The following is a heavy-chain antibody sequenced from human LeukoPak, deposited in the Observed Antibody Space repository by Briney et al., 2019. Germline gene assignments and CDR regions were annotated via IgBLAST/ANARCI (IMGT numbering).Heavy chain of an antibody. D-gene: IGHD3-10*01. CDR3: ATGTLVRGLGD. CDR1: GYTFTGFY. J-gene: IGHJ4*02. V-gene: IGHV1-2*02. Sequence: ALVKVSCKASGYTFTGFYMHWVRQAPGQGLEWMGWINPNRGGTNYAQKLQGRVTMTRDTSISTAYMELSRLRSDDTAVYYCATGTLVRGLGDWGQGTLVTVSS. CDR2: INPNRGGT.